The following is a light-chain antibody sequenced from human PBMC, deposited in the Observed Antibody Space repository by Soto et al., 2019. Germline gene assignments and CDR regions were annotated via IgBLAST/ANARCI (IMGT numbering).Light chain of an antibody. Sequence: DIVMTQSPSTLSVSPGERATLPCRASQSVSSLLAWYQQKPRQAPRLLIYDTSTRATGIPARFSGSGSGTDFTLTISSLQSEDFAIYYCQQYNIWPYTFGQGTKVDIK. CDR3: QQYNIWPYT. CDR1: QSVSSL. V-gene: IGKV3-15*01. CDR2: DTS. J-gene: IGKJ2*01.